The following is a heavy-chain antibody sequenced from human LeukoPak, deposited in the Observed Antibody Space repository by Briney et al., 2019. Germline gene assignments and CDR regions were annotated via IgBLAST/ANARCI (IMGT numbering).Heavy chain of an antibody. CDR1: GFTFTSSA. J-gene: IGHJ4*02. CDR2: IVVGSGNT. Sequence: TSVKVSCKASGFTFTSSAMQWVRQARGQRLEWIGWIVVGSGNTNYAQKFQERVTITRDMSTSRAYMELSSLRFEDTAVYYCAAAQVGANYYFDYWGQGTLVTVSS. D-gene: IGHD1-26*01. CDR3: AAAQVGANYYFDY. V-gene: IGHV1-58*02.